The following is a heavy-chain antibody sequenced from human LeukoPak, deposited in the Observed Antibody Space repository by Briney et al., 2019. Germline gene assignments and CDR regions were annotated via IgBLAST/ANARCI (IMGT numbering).Heavy chain of an antibody. D-gene: IGHD3-3*01. CDR3: ARGRVRFLGYYYYMDV. Sequence: LETLSLTCAVSGGSFSGYYWNWIRQPPGNGLEWIGEINPSGGTNYSPSLKSRVTISVDTSTNQFSLKVTSVTAADTAVYYCARGRVRFLGYYYYMDVWGKGTTVTVSS. CDR1: GGSFSGYY. V-gene: IGHV4-34*01. J-gene: IGHJ6*03. CDR2: INPSGGT.